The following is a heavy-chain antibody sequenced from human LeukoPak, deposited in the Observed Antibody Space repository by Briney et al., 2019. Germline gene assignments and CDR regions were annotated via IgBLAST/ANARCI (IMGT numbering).Heavy chain of an antibody. CDR2: ISGSSSYI. CDR1: GFTFSTYN. Sequence: PGGSLRLSCAASGFTFSTYNMNWVRQAPGKGLEWVSSISGSSSYIYYADSVKGRFSISRDNTKNSLYLQMNSLRAEDTAVYYCARDLLGWELHYFDYWGQGTLVTVSS. D-gene: IGHD1-26*01. CDR3: ARDLLGWELHYFDY. J-gene: IGHJ4*02. V-gene: IGHV3-21*01.